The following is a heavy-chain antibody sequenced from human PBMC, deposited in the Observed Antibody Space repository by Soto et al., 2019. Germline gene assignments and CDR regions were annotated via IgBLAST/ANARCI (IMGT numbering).Heavy chain of an antibody. CDR3: ARSNPHYYGSGSYYGMDV. D-gene: IGHD3-10*01. J-gene: IGHJ6*02. CDR2: INPNSGGT. Sequence: ASVKVSCKASGYTFTGYYMHWVRQAPGQGLEWMGWINPNSGGTNYAQKFQGWVTMTRDTSISTAYMELSRLRSDDTAVYYCARSNPHYYGSGSYYGMDVWGQGTTVTVSS. V-gene: IGHV1-2*04. CDR1: GYTFTGYY.